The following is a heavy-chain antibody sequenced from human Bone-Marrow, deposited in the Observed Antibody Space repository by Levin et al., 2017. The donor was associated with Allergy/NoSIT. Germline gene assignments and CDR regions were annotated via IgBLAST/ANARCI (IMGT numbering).Heavy chain of an antibody. V-gene: IGHV3-74*01. Sequence: RAGGSLRLSCAVSGFTFRSDWMHWVRQAPGKGLVWVSHITADGSGTSYAESVRGRFTISRDNAKNTVYLEMNSLRVEDTAVYYCFVLGAETASDYWGQGTLVTVSS. CDR1: GFTFRSDW. CDR3: FVLGAETASDY. J-gene: IGHJ4*02. CDR2: ITADGSGT. D-gene: IGHD3-16*01.